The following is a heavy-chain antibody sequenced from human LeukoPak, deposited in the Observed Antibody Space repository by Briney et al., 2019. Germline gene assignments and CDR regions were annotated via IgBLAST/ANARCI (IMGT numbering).Heavy chain of an antibody. CDR2: ILGGGDTT. CDR3: AKDLVSQRGVGSSEKVDY. D-gene: IGHD3-10*01. V-gene: IGHV3-23*01. Sequence: PGGSLRLSCAASGLTFNYYAMNWVRQAPGKGLEWVSAILGGGDTTSYADSVKGRFTISRDNSKNTLYLQMNSLRAEDTAVYYCAKDLVSQRGVGSSEKVDYWGQGTLVTVSS. CDR1: GLTFNYYA. J-gene: IGHJ4*02.